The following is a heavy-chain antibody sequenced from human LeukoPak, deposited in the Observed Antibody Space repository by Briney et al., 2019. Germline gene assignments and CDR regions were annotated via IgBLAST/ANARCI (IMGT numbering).Heavy chain of an antibody. CDR3: AKYSRLEWLSFDY. J-gene: IGHJ4*02. CDR1: GFTFSSYG. D-gene: IGHD3-3*01. Sequence: GGSLRLSCAASGFTFSSYGMHWVRQAPGKGLEWVAFIRYDGSNKYYADSVKGRFTISRDNSKNTLYLQMNSLRAEDTAVYYCAKYSRLEWLSFDYWGQGTLVTVSS. V-gene: IGHV3-30*02. CDR2: IRYDGSNK.